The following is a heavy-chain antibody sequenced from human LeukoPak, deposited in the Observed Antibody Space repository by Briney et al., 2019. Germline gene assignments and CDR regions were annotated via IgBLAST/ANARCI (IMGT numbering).Heavy chain of an antibody. V-gene: IGHV3-23*01. CDR3: AKDPGWWEPPHQWYNWFDP. D-gene: IGHD2-15*01. Sequence: GGSLRLSCAASGFTFSSYAMSWVRQAPGKGLEWVSAISGSGGSTYYADSVKGRFTISRDNSKNTLYLQMNSPRAEDTAVYYCAKDPGWWEPPHQWYNWFDPWGQGTLVTVSS. CDR2: ISGSGGST. CDR1: GFTFSSYA. J-gene: IGHJ5*02.